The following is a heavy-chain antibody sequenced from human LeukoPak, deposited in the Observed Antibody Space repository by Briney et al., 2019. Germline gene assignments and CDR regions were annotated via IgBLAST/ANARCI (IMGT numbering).Heavy chain of an antibody. Sequence: GESLKISCKGSGYSFTNYWIAWVRQMPGKGLEWMGIIYPGDSDTRYSPSFQGQVNISADKSISTAYLQWSSLKASDTAMYYCARHRRFNSSGWYYFDYWGQGTLVTVSS. V-gene: IGHV5-51*01. J-gene: IGHJ4*02. CDR3: ARHRRFNSSGWYYFDY. CDR1: GYSFTNYW. D-gene: IGHD6-19*01. CDR2: IYPGDSDT.